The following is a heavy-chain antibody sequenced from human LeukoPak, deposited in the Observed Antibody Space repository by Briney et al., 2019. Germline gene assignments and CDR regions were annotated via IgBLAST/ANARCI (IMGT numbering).Heavy chain of an antibody. CDR3: ARRAAAASNFDY. V-gene: IGHV4-59*01. CDR2: IYYSGST. J-gene: IGHJ4*02. Sequence: PSETLSLTCTVSGGSISSYYWSWIRQPPGKGLEWIGDIYYSGSTNYNPSLKSRVTMSVDTSKNQFSQKLSSVTAADTAVYYCARRAAAASNFDYWGQGTLVTVSS. CDR1: GGSISSYY. D-gene: IGHD6-13*01.